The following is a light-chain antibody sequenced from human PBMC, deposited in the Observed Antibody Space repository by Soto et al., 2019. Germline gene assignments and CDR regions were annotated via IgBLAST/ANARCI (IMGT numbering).Light chain of an antibody. V-gene: IGLV1-44*01. CDR1: SSNIGSNT. J-gene: IGLJ3*02. CDR2: SND. Sequence: QSVLTQAPSASGTPGQRVTISCSGSSSNIGSNTVTWYQQVPGTAPKLLIYSNDQRPSGVPDRFSGSKSGTSASLAIAGLQSEDEADYYCAAWDDSLNAWVFGQGTKLTVL. CDR3: AAWDDSLNAWV.